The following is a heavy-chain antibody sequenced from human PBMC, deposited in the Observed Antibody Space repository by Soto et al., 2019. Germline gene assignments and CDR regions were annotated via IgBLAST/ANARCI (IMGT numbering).Heavy chain of an antibody. Sequence: ASVKVSCKASGYTFTGYYMHWVRQAPGQGLEWMGWINPNSGGTNYAQKFQGWVTMTRDTSISTAYMELSRLRSDDTAVYYCARGGPQRITIFGVVKTYYFDYWGQRTLVTVSS. CDR2: INPNSGGT. V-gene: IGHV1-2*04. CDR1: GYTFTGYY. CDR3: ARGGPQRITIFGVVKTYYFDY. J-gene: IGHJ4*02. D-gene: IGHD3-3*01.